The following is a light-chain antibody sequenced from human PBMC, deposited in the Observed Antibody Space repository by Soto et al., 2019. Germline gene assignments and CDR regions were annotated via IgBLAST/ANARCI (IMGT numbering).Light chain of an antibody. CDR2: DAS. V-gene: IGKV3-11*01. CDR1: QSVDNY. J-gene: IGKJ5*01. CDR3: QQRYSWPPIT. Sequence: EIVLTQSPATLSLSPGERATLACRATQSVDNYLAWYQQKPGQAPRLLISDASNRATGIPARFSGSGSETDFTLTISSLEPEDFAVYYCQQRYSWPPITFGQGTRLEIK.